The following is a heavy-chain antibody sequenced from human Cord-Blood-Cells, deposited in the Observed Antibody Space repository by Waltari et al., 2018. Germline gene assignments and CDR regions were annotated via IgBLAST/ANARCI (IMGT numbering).Heavy chain of an antibody. D-gene: IGHD5-18*01. CDR1: GYTFTSYY. CDR2: INPSGGST. V-gene: IGHV1-46*01. J-gene: IGHJ6*02. Sequence: QVQLVQSGAEVKKPGASVQVSCKASGYTFTSYYMHWVRQAPGQGLEWMGIINPSGGSTSYAQKFQGRVTMTRDTSTSTVYMELSSLRSEDTAMYYCARERGYSYGYPRNHYGMDVWGQGTTVTVSS. CDR3: ARERGYSYGYPRNHYGMDV.